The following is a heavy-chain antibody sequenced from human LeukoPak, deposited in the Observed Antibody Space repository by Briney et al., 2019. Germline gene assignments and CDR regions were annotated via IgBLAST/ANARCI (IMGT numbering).Heavy chain of an antibody. CDR3: ASLTGGKYYFDY. Sequence: RPSETLSLTCAVFGGSFSDYYWSWIRQPPGKGLEWIGEINHSGITNYNPSLKSRVTISVDTSKNQFSLKLSSVTAADTAVYYCASLTGGKYYFDYWGQGTLVTVSS. J-gene: IGHJ4*02. CDR1: GGSFSDYY. V-gene: IGHV4-34*01. D-gene: IGHD1-14*01. CDR2: INHSGIT.